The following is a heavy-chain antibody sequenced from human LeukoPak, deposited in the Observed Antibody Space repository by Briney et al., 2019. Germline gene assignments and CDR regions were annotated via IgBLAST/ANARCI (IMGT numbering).Heavy chain of an antibody. Sequence: VASVKVSCKASGYTFTSYGISWVRQAPGQGREWMGWISAYDGNTNYAQKLQGRVTMTTDTSTSTAYMELRSLRSDDTAVYYCAREDGDYGNAFDIWGQGTMVTVSS. CDR3: AREDGDYGNAFDI. CDR1: GYTFTSYG. D-gene: IGHD4-17*01. J-gene: IGHJ3*02. V-gene: IGHV1-18*04. CDR2: ISAYDGNT.